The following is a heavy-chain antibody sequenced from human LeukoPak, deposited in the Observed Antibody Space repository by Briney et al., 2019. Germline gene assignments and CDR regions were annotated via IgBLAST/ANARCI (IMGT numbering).Heavy chain of an antibody. CDR3: AREGYYGSGSPPSLYFDY. D-gene: IGHD3-10*01. CDR2: TSSDLNVK. J-gene: IGHJ4*02. V-gene: IGHV3-30*03. Sequence: GGSLRLSCAASGLSFSFYAMSWVRQAPGKGLEWVAVTSSDLNVKLYADSVKGRFTISRDNSRSTLYLQMNSLRPEDTAIYYCAREGYYGSGSPPSLYFDYWGQGTLVTVSS. CDR1: GLSFSFYA.